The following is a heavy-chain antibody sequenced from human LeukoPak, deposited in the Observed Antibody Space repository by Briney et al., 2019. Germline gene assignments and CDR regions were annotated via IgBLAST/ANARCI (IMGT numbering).Heavy chain of an antibody. Sequence: ASVKVSCKASGYTFTSYGISWVRQAPGQGLEWMGWISAYNGNTNYAQKFQGRVTMTTDTSTSTAYMELRSLRSDDTALYYCARDDCSSTSCSNNWFDPWGQGTLVTVSS. J-gene: IGHJ5*02. D-gene: IGHD2-2*01. CDR1: GYTFTSYG. CDR3: ARDDCSSTSCSNNWFDP. CDR2: ISAYNGNT. V-gene: IGHV1-18*01.